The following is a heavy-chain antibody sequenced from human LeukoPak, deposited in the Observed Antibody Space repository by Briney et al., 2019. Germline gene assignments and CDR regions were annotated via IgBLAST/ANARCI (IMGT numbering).Heavy chain of an antibody. J-gene: IGHJ2*01. CDR1: GGSISSYY. V-gene: IGHV4-59*01. D-gene: IGHD3-22*01. CDR3: ATHRPYYYDSSGYKEGYFDL. CDR2: IYYSGST. Sequence: SETLSLTCTVSGGSISSYYWSWIRQPPGKGLEWIGYIYYSGSTNYNPSLKSRVTISVDTSKNQFSLKLSSVTAADTAVYYCATHRPYYYDSSGYKEGYFDLWGRGTLVTVSS.